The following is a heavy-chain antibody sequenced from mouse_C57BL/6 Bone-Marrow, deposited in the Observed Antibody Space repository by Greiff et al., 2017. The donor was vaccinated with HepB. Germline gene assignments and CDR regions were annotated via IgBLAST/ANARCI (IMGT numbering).Heavy chain of an antibody. J-gene: IGHJ3*01. V-gene: IGHV1-55*01. CDR3: ARWRFYYYGSSLAY. Sequence: QVHVKQPGAELVKPGASVKMSCKASGYTFTSYWITWVKQRPGQGLEWIGDIYPGSGSTNYNEKFKSKATLTVDTSSSTAYMQLSSLTSEDSAVYYCARWRFYYYGSSLAYWGQGTLVTVSA. CDR2: IYPGSGST. D-gene: IGHD1-1*01. CDR1: GYTFTSYW.